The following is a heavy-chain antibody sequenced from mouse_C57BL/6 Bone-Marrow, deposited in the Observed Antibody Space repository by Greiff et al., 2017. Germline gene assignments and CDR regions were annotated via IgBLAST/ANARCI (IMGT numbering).Heavy chain of an antibody. Sequence: EVQLQQSGAELVRPGASVKLSCTASGFNIKDDYMHWVKQRPEQGLEWIGWIDPENGDTEYASKFQGKATITADTSSNTAYLPLSILTSDDTAVYYCTTAAFDVWGTGTTVTVSS. CDR2: IDPENGDT. CDR1: GFNIKDDY. V-gene: IGHV14-4*01. J-gene: IGHJ1*03. CDR3: TTAAFDV.